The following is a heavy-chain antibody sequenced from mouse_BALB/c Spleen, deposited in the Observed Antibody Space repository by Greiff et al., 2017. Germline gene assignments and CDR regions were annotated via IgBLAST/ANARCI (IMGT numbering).Heavy chain of an antibody. CDR1: GFTFSSYA. J-gene: IGHJ4*01. V-gene: IGHV5-6-5*01. D-gene: IGHD1-2*01. Sequence: EVMLVESGGGLVKPGGSLKLSCAASGFTFSSYAMSWVRQTPEKRLEWVASISSGGSTYYPDSVKGRFTISRDNARNILYLQMSSLRSEDTAMYYCARVHYYGAMDYWGQGTSVTVSS. CDR2: ISSGGST. CDR3: ARVHYYGAMDY.